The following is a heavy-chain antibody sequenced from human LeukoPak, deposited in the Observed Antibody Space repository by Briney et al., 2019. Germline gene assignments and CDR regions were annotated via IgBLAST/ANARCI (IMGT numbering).Heavy chain of an antibody. D-gene: IGHD6-19*01. J-gene: IGHJ4*02. Sequence: GGSLRLSCTASGFTFGDYAMSWVRQAPGKGLEWVGFIRSKAYGGTTEYAASVKGRFTISGDDSKSIAYLQMNSLKTEDTAVYYCTREPPEWLALLDYWGQGTLVTVSS. CDR3: TREPPEWLALLDY. V-gene: IGHV3-49*04. CDR1: GFTFGDYA. CDR2: IRSKAYGGTT.